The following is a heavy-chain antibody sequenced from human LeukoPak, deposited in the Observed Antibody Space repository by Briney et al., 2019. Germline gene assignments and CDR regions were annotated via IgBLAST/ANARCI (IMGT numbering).Heavy chain of an antibody. V-gene: IGHV3-69-1*01. Sequence: PGGSLRLSCAASGFTFSDYPMNWVRQTPGKGLEWVSYISSTGVIYYADSVRGRFSISRDNAMNSVYMQMNSLRAEDTALYYCARGHNWGFDYWGWGTLVTVSS. J-gene: IGHJ4*02. D-gene: IGHD7-27*01. CDR3: ARGHNWGFDY. CDR1: GFTFSDYP. CDR2: ISSTGVI.